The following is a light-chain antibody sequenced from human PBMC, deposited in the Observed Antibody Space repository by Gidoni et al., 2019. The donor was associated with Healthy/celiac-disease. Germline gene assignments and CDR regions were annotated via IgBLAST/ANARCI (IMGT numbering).Light chain of an antibody. Sequence: DIQMTQSPSSLSASVGDRVAITCRSSQSISSYLNWYQQKPGKAPNLLIFAASSLQSGVPSRFSGSGSGTDFTLTIRSLQPEDFATYYCQQSFSTPRTFGPGTKVEIK. V-gene: IGKV1-39*01. CDR2: AAS. CDR1: QSISSY. CDR3: QQSFSTPRT. J-gene: IGKJ3*01.